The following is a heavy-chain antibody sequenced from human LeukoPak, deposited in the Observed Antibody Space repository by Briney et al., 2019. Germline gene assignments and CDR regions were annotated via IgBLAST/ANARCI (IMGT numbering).Heavy chain of an antibody. V-gene: IGHV4-31*11. J-gene: IGHJ4*02. Sequence: PSQTLSLTCAVAGGSINGGGYYWNWVRQHPGKGLEWIGCIHPTGNLYYNPSLTGRSTISVDTSKSHFSLNLTSVTAADTAVYYCARGADAHKVAYWNQGTLVTVSS. CDR2: IHPTGNL. CDR3: ARGADAHKVAY. D-gene: IGHD2-2*01. CDR1: GGSINGGGYY.